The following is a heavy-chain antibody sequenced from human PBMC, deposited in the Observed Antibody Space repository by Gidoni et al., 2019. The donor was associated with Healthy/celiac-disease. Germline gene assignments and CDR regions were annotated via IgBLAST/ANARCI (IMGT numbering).Heavy chain of an antibody. D-gene: IGHD3-10*01. CDR1: GGSISRGGYS. CDR3: ARANGSGSYLHFDY. Sequence: QLQLQESGSGLVKPSQTLSLTCAVSGGSISRGGYSWSWIRQPPGKGLEWIGYIYHSGSTYYNPSLKSRVTISVDRSKNQFSLKLSSVTAADTAVYYCARANGSGSYLHFDYWGQGTLVTVSS. J-gene: IGHJ4*02. CDR2: IYHSGST. V-gene: IGHV4-30-2*01.